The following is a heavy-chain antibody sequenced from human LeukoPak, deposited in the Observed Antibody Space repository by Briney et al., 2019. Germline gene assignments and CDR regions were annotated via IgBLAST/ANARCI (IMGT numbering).Heavy chain of an antibody. CDR1: GGSLSSYY. CDR3: ARDLIAAAGIAFDY. J-gene: IGHJ4*02. Sequence: SETLSLTRTVSGGSLSSYYRSWIRQPPGKGLEWIGYIYYSGSTNYNPSLKSRVTISVDTSKNQFSLKLSSVTAADTAVYYCARDLIAAAGIAFDYWGQGTLVTVSS. V-gene: IGHV4-59*01. CDR2: IYYSGST. D-gene: IGHD6-13*01.